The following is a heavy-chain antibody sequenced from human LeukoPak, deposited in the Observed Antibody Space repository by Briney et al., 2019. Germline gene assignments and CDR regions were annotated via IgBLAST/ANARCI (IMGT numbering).Heavy chain of an antibody. Sequence: GGSLRLSCAASGFTFSTYAMSWVRQASGRGLEWVSTVSGSGDSTYFADSVKGRFTISRGNSKNTLFLQMNSLRAEDTAVYYCAKGGQYGSSWYLIDYWGLGTLVTVSS. J-gene: IGHJ4*02. D-gene: IGHD6-13*01. CDR2: VSGSGDST. CDR3: AKGGQYGSSWYLIDY. V-gene: IGHV3-23*01. CDR1: GFTFSTYA.